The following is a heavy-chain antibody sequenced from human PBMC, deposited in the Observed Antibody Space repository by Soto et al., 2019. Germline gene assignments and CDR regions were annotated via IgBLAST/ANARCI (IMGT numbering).Heavy chain of an antibody. J-gene: IGHJ4*02. CDR2: IWYDGSNK. CDR3: ARGSIAVDCPYY. D-gene: IGHD6-19*01. V-gene: IGHV3-33*01. Sequence: QVQLVESGGGVVQPGRSLRLSCAASGFTFSSYGMHWVRQAPGKGLEWVAVIWYDGSNKYYADSVKVRFTISRDNSKNTLYLQMNSLRAEDTAVYYCARGSIAVDCPYYWGQGTLVTVSS. CDR1: GFTFSSYG.